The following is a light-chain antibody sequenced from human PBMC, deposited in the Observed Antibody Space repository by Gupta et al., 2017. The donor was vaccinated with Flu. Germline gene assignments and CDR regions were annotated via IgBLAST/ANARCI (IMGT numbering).Light chain of an antibody. CDR2: EVS. CDR1: SSDVGGYYY. Sequence: SVTISCTGTSSDVGGYYYVSWYQQHPGKAPKLMIYEVSKRPSGVPDRFSGSESGNTASLTVSGLQAEDEADYYCSSYAGSNNLVFGGGTKLTVL. CDR3: SSYAGSNNLV. J-gene: IGLJ3*02. V-gene: IGLV2-8*01.